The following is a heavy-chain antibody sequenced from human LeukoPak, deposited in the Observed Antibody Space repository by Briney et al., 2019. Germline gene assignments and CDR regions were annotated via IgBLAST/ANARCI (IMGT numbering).Heavy chain of an antibody. CDR3: ARGGYDSFLYSADY. J-gene: IGHJ4*02. V-gene: IGHV3-23*01. Sequence: GGSLRLSCAASGFTFSRSAMTWVRQAPGKGLEWVSGIADNGATYYADSVKGRFIISRDNSKNTLYLQMNSLRAEDTAVYYCARGGYDSFLYSADYWGQGTLVTVSS. D-gene: IGHD5-12*01. CDR2: IADNGAT. CDR1: GFTFSRSA.